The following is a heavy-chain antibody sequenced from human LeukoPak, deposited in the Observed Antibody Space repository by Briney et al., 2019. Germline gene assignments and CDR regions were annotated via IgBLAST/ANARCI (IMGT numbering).Heavy chain of an antibody. V-gene: IGHV1-8*01. J-gene: IGHJ4*02. Sequence: ASVTVSFKASGYTFTNNDMNWVRQAAGQGLEWMGWMNPNSRNTAYAQKFQARVTMTRNTSITTSYMELSSLTSEDTAVYYCARGVGAAGDYWGQGTLVTVSS. CDR3: ARGVGAAGDY. CDR1: GYTFTNND. CDR2: MNPNSRNT. D-gene: IGHD1-26*01.